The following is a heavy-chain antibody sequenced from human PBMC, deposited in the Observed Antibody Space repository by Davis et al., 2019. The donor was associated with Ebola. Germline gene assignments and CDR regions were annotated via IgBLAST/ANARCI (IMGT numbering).Heavy chain of an antibody. Sequence: ASVKVSCKASGYTFTDYNIHWMRQAPGQGLEWLGRVILKSGATNYAQKFQGRVTMTRDTSISTVYMELSSLRYDDTADYYCARGHNYAHEYWGQGTPVTVPS. V-gene: IGHV1-2*06. J-gene: IGHJ4*02. CDR3: ARGHNYAHEY. CDR1: GYTFTDYN. D-gene: IGHD4-11*01. CDR2: VILKSGAT.